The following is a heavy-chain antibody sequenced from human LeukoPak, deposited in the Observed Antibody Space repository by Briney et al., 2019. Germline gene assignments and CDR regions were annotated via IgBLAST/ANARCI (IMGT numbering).Heavy chain of an antibody. CDR2: ISGSGGST. CDR1: GFTFSSHA. V-gene: IGHV3-23*01. D-gene: IGHD4-17*01. Sequence: GGSLRLSCVASGFTFSSHAMSWVRQAPGKGLEWVSGISGSGGSTWYADSVKGRFTISRDNSKKTLYLQMNSLRSEDTAVYYCAKDRATVTPKSLDYWGQGTLVTVSP. CDR3: AKDRATVTPKSLDY. J-gene: IGHJ4*02.